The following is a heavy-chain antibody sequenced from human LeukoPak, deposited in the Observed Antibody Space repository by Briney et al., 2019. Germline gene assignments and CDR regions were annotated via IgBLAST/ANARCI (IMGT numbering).Heavy chain of an antibody. CDR2: IIPIFGTA. CDR1: GYAFISYG. D-gene: IGHD6-19*01. J-gene: IGHJ4*02. CDR3: AREVIAVAGTPLDY. V-gene: IGHV1-69*13. Sequence: ASVKVSCKAFGYAFISYGISWVRQAPGQGLEWMGGIIPIFGTANYAQKFQGRVTITADESTSTAYMELSSLRSEDTAVYYCAREVIAVAGTPLDYWGQGTLVTVSS.